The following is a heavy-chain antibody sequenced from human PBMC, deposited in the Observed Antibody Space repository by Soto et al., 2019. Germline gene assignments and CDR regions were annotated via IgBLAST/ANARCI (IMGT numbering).Heavy chain of an antibody. J-gene: IGHJ4*01. CDR2: INHDGNT. CDR3: ASARYDY. CDR1: GGSFTSNY. Sequence: SDTLSLTCGVFGGSFTSNYWTWIRQPPGKGLEWIGEINHDGNTNYSPSLKSRVTISVDTSKNQFSLRLTSVTAADTAVYYCASARYDYWGHGTLVTVSS. D-gene: IGHD6-6*01. V-gene: IGHV4-34*01.